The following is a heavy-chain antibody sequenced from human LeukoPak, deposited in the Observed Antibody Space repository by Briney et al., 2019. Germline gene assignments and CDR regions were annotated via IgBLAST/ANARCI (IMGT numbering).Heavy chain of an antibody. Sequence: SETLSLTCTVSGGSISSSSYYWGWIRQPPGKGLEWIGSIYYSGSTYYNPSLKSRVTMSVDTSKNQFSLKLSSLTAADTAVYYCARGGYYDSRNAFDIWGQGTMVTVSS. V-gene: IGHV4-39*07. J-gene: IGHJ3*02. CDR3: ARGGYYDSRNAFDI. CDR1: GGSISSSSYY. D-gene: IGHD3-22*01. CDR2: IYYSGST.